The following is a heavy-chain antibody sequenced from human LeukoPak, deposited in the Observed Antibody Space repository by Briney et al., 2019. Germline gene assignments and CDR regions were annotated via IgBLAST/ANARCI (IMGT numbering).Heavy chain of an antibody. V-gene: IGHV3-30-3*01. J-gene: IGHJ4*02. CDR1: GFTFSDYA. CDR3: ARDGGGNDY. D-gene: IGHD2-15*01. Sequence: GRSLRLSCAASGFTFSDYAMYWVRQAAGRGLGWVASMSYDGSNEYYADSVKGRFTISRDNSKNTLYLQMNSLRAEDTAVYYCARDGGGNDYWGQGTLVTVSS. CDR2: MSYDGSNE.